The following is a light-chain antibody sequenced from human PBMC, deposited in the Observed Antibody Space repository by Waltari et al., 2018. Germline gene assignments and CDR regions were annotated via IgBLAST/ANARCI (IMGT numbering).Light chain of an antibody. CDR3: QAWDSTAPYV. V-gene: IGLV3-1*01. J-gene: IGLJ1*01. CDR2: QDN. CDR1: KLGDKH. Sequence: SYELTQSPSVSVSPGQTASITCFRDKLGDKHTCWYQQKPGTPPVLVIYQDNKRPSGIPERFSVSKSGNTATLTISGTQAIDEADYYCQAWDSTAPYVFGTGTKVTVL.